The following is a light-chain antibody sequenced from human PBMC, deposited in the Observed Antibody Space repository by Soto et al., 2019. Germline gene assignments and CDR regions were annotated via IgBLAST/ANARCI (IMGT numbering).Light chain of an antibody. CDR2: AAS. CDR1: QGISSY. CDR3: QELESYPLT. V-gene: IGKV1-9*01. Sequence: IQFTHSPSSLSASVGDRVTITCRASQGISSYLAWYQQKPGRAPKLLIYAASTLQSGVPSRFSGSGSGTDFTLTIISLQPEDFATYYCQELESYPLTFGGGTKVDIK. J-gene: IGKJ4*01.